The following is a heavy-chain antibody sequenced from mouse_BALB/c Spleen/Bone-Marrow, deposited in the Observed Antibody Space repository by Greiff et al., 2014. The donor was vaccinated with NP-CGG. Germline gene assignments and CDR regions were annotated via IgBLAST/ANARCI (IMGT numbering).Heavy chain of an antibody. J-gene: IGHJ3*01. CDR2: INPSSGYA. CDR1: GYTFTSYT. CDR3: AWSAYYRSLFAY. D-gene: IGHD2-14*01. Sequence: LEESGAELARPGASVKMSCKASGYTFTSYTMHWVKQRPGQGLEWIGYINPSSGYANYNQKFKDKATLTADKSSSTAYMQLSSLTSEDSADYYCAWSAYYRSLFAYWGQGTLVTVSA. V-gene: IGHV1-4*01.